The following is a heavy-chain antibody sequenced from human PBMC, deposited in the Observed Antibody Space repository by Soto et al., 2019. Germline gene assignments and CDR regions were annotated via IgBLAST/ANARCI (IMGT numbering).Heavy chain of an antibody. CDR3: TTALGRVPTIT. V-gene: IGHV3-21*06. CDR1: GFTFSTSM. Sequence: EEQLVESGGGLVKPGWSLRLSCAASGFTFSTSMMNWVRQAPGTGLEWVSSITSSSSHMFYADSVKGRFTISRDNARNSLYLQMNSLRAEDTAIYYCTTALGRVPTITWGQGTLVTVSS. D-gene: IGHD5-12*01. CDR2: ITSSSSHM. J-gene: IGHJ4*02.